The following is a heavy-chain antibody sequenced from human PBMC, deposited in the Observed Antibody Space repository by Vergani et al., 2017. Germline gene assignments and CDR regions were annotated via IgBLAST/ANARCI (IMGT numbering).Heavy chain of an antibody. D-gene: IGHD3-16*01. CDR2: IYAGDYYT. J-gene: IGHJ6*03. CDR3: ARRLHPSSSSYYMDV. V-gene: IGHV5-51*03. Sequence: EVQLVQSGAEVKKPGASLKISSTASGYSFTSYWIVWVRPIPGNARVLIGFIYAGDYYTRYSPSFQGQVTISADKSISTAYLQWSSLKASDTAMYYCARRLHPSSSSYYMDVWGKGP. CDR1: GYSFTSYW.